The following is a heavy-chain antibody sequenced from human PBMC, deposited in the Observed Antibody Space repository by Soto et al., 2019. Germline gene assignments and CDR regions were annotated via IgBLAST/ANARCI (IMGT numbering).Heavy chain of an antibody. CDR2: VFYTGFT. J-gene: IGHJ4*02. V-gene: IGHV4-39*01. D-gene: IGHD1-20*01. CDR3: ATSQKGYNWNYFDH. Sequence: QLQLQESGPGLVKPSETLSLTCAVSGASISGSYYYWAWLRQSPGKGPAWIGSVFYTGFTSYNPSVASRVSVSVDTSKSQFSLKLSAVTAADTAVYYCATSQKGYNWNYFDHWGQGALVTVSS. CDR1: GASISGSYYY.